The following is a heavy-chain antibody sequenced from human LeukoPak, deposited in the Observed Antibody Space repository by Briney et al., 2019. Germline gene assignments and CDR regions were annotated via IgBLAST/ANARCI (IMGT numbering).Heavy chain of an antibody. CDR2: ISSSSSYI. CDR3: ARDHARSEGVAAYYFDY. D-gene: IGHD6-19*01. V-gene: IGHV3-21*01. J-gene: IGHJ4*02. CDR1: GFTFSSYS. Sequence: GGSLRLSCAASGFTFSSYSMNWVRQAPGKGLEWVSSISSSSSYIYYADSVKGRFTTSRDNAKNSLYLQMNSLRAEDTAVYYCARDHARSEGVAAYYFDYWGQGTLVTVSS.